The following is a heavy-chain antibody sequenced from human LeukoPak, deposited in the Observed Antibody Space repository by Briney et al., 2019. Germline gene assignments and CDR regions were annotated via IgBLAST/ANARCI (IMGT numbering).Heavy chain of an antibody. CDR2: IYSGGST. Sequence: GGSLRLSCAASGFTVSSNYMSWVRQAPGKGLEWVLVIYSGGSTYYADSVKGRFTISRDNSKNTLYLQMNSLRAEDTAVYYCAREYGSGTGDYWGQGTLVTVSS. CDR1: GFTVSSNY. J-gene: IGHJ4*02. CDR3: AREYGSGTGDY. V-gene: IGHV3-53*01. D-gene: IGHD3-10*01.